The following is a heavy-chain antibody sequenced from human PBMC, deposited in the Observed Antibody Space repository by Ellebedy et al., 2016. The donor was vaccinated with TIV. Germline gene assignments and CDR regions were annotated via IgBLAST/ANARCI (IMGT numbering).Heavy chain of an antibody. V-gene: IGHV3-73*01. Sequence: GESLKISXAASGFSFSGSAMYWVRQASGKGLEWVGRIRSKANSYATAYAASVKGRFTISRDDSKNTAYLQMNSLKTEDTAVYYCARALATAFDYWGQGTLVTVSS. J-gene: IGHJ4*02. CDR3: ARALATAFDY. D-gene: IGHD5-12*01. CDR2: IRSKANSYAT. CDR1: GFSFSGSA.